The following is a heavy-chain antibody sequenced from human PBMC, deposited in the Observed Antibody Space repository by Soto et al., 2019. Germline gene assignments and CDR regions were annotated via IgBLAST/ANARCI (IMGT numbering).Heavy chain of an antibody. D-gene: IGHD3-16*02. CDR3: AKDKDRPPLGGNYYYNMDL. CDR2: IIPIFPTP. V-gene: IGHV1-69*05. J-gene: IGHJ6*02. Sequence: QVQLVQSGAEVKKPGSSVKISCKASGGTFRTNAFSWVRQAPGQGLEWMGGIIPIFPTPDYPQKFQGRVTISPDETNTTTHLGLSRPGSEDTATFYRAKDKDRPPLGGNYYYNMDLRGQGTTVTVSS. CDR1: GGTFRTNA.